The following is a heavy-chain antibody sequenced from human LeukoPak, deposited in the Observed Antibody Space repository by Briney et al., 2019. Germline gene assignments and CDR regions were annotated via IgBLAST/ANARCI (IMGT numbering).Heavy chain of an antibody. Sequence: VKVSCKASGYTFTGYYMRWVRQAPGQGLEWMGWINPNSGGTNYAQKFQGRVTMTRDTSISTAYMELSRLRSDDTAVYYCARGLGNIVVVVAASPDYWGQGTLVTVSS. D-gene: IGHD2-15*01. CDR2: INPNSGGT. J-gene: IGHJ4*02. CDR1: GYTFTGYY. CDR3: ARGLGNIVVVVAASPDY. V-gene: IGHV1-2*02.